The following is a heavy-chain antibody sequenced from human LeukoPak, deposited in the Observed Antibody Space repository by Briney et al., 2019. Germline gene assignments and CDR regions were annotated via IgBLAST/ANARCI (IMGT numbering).Heavy chain of an antibody. CDR2: IPYDGSDK. J-gene: IGHJ2*01. Sequence: PGGSLRLSCAASGFTFSIYAMDWVRPAPGKGLEWVAVIPYDGSDKYYADSLKGRFTISRDNSKNPLYLQMNSLRTEDTAVYYCARRWYFDLWGRGTLVTVSS. V-gene: IGHV3-30*04. CDR3: ARRWYFDL. CDR1: GFTFSIYA.